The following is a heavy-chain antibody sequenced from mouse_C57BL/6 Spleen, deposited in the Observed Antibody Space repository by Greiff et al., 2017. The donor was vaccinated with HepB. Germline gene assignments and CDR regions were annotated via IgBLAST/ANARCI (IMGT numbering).Heavy chain of an antibody. V-gene: IGHV1-50*01. D-gene: IGHD1-1*01. Sequence: QVQLQQPGAELVKPGASVKLSCKASGYTFTSYWMQWVKQRPGQGLEWIGEIDPSDSYTNYNQKFKGKATLTVDTSSSTAYMQLSSLTSEDSAVYYCARRGIITTVAHYYAMDYWGQGTSVTVSS. J-gene: IGHJ4*01. CDR2: IDPSDSYT. CDR3: ARRGIITTVAHYYAMDY. CDR1: GYTFTSYW.